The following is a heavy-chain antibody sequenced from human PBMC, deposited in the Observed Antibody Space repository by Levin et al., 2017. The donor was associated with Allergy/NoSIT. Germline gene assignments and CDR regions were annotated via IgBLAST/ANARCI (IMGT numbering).Heavy chain of an antibody. CDR1: GFTFSSYA. J-gene: IGHJ6*02. Sequence: GGSLRLSCAASGFTFSSYAMSWVRQAPGKGLEWVSAISGSGGSTYYADSVKGRFTISRDNSKNTLYLQMNSLRAEDTAVYYCAKDGRRRPSPADGMDVWGQGTTVTVSS. CDR2: ISGSGGST. D-gene: IGHD1-14*01. CDR3: AKDGRRRPSPADGMDV. V-gene: IGHV3-23*01.